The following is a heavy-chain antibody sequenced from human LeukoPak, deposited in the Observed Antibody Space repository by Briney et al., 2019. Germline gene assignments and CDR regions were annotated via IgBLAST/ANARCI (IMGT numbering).Heavy chain of an antibody. D-gene: IGHD3-16*02. CDR1: GFTFSSYA. Sequence: GGSLRLSWAASGFTFSSYAMSWVRQAPGKGLEWVSAISGSGGSTYYADSVKGRFTISRDNSKNTLYLQMNSLRAEDTAVYYCAKDYVWGSYRQEGAFDIWGQGTMVTVSS. J-gene: IGHJ3*02. V-gene: IGHV3-23*01. CDR2: ISGSGGST. CDR3: AKDYVWGSYRQEGAFDI.